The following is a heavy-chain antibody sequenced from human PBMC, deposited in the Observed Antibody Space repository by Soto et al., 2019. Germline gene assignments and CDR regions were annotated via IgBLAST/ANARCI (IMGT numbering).Heavy chain of an antibody. CDR3: ARALPVTQPYSTSTYSVS. CDR2: IYFTGGT. D-gene: IGHD6-6*01. V-gene: IGHV4-61*01. Sequence: SCTGSDGSVNRRCNYGSWILQPPGKTLEWIGYIYFTGGTNYNPSLKSRVTMSVDTSKSQFSLSLTSVTAADTAVYFCARALPVTQPYSTSTYSVSWRHGLPITV. J-gene: IGHJ5*01. CDR1: DGSVNRRCNY.